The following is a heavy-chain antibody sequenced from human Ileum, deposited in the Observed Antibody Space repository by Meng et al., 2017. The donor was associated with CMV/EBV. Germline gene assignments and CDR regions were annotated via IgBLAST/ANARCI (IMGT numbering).Heavy chain of an antibody. CDR2: IIPIFGTP. Sequence: SVKVSCKAFGGSFSNYALSWVRQAPGQGLEWMGGIIPIFGTPSYAQKFQDRVTITMDESTTTAHMDLSSLRSDDTAVYYCVREAGSRLGGPPHWGQGTMVTVSS. CDR3: VREAGSRLGGPPH. J-gene: IGHJ4*02. D-gene: IGHD6-19*01. CDR1: GGSFSNYA. V-gene: IGHV1-69*05.